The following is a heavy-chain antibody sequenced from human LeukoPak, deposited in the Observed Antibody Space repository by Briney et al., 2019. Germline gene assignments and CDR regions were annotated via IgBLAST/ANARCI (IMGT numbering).Heavy chain of an antibody. V-gene: IGHV4-39*07. D-gene: IGHD6-13*01. CDR2: IYYSGST. J-gene: IGHJ4*02. CDR3: ARGQHRGRFDY. CDR1: GGSISSSSYY. Sequence: SETLSLTCTVSGGSISSSSYYWGWIRQPPGKGLEWIGSIYYSGSTYYNPSLKSRVTISVDTSKNQFSLKLSSVTAADTAVYYCARGQHRGRFDYWGQGTLVTVSS.